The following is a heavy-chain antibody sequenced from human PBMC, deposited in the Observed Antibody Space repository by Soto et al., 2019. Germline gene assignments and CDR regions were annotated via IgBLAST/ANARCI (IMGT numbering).Heavy chain of an antibody. D-gene: IGHD1-26*01. CDR3: AWSFRRELWRNYFDY. V-gene: IGHV3-7*03. CDR2: IKQDGSEK. J-gene: IGHJ4*02. CDR1: GFTFSSYW. Sequence: EVQLVESGGGLVQPGGSLRLSCAASGFTFSSYWMSWVRQAPGKGLEWVANIKQDGSEKYYVDSVKDRFTISRDNAKNSLYLQMNSLRAEDTAVYYCAWSFRRELWRNYFDYWGQGTLVTVSS.